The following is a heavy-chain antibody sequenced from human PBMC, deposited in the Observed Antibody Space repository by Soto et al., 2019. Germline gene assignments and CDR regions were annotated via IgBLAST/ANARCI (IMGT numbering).Heavy chain of an antibody. D-gene: IGHD3-10*01. V-gene: IGHV4-59*01. J-gene: IGHJ4*02. CDR2: IYYSGST. Sequence: PSETLSLTCTVSGGSISSYYWSWIRQPPGKGLEWIGYIYYSGSTNYNPSLKSRVTISVDTSKNQFSLKLSSVTAADTAVYYCARVPGEYYFDYWGQGTLVTVSS. CDR3: ARVPGEYYFDY. CDR1: GGSISSYY.